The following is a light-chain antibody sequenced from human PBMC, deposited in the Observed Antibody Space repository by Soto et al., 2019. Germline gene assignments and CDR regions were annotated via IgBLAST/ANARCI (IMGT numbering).Light chain of an antibody. J-gene: IGKJ2*01. CDR3: QQFGSSPLYT. Sequence: EIVLTQSPGTLSLSPGERATLSCRASQTVSSTYFAWYQQRPGQAPRLLIYGASNRATGIPDRFSGSGSGTDFTLTISRLEPEDFAVYYCQQFGSSPLYTFGQGTKLEIK. CDR1: QTVSSTY. V-gene: IGKV3-20*01. CDR2: GAS.